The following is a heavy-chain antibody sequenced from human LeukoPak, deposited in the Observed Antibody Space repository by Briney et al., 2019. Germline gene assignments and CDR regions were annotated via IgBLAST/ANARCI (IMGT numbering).Heavy chain of an antibody. Sequence: GGSLRLSCAASGFTFSSYSMNWVRQAPGKGLEWVSSISSSSSYIYYADSVKGRFTISRDNAKNSLYLQMNSLRAEDTAVYYCARVIRSDRGAGGAYYFDYWGQGTLVTVSS. CDR1: GFTFSSYS. CDR3: ARVIRSDRGAGGAYYFDY. D-gene: IGHD1-14*01. CDR2: ISSSSSYI. J-gene: IGHJ4*02. V-gene: IGHV3-21*01.